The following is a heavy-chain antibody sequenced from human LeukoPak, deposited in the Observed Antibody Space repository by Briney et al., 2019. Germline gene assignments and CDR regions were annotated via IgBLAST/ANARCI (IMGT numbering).Heavy chain of an antibody. Sequence: GGSLRLSCAVSGFTVSSNHMSWVRQAPGKGLEWVAVISYDGSNKYYADSVKGRFTISRDNSKNTLYLQMNSLRAEDTAVYYCAKLGMVAAGGFDPWGQGTLVTVSS. D-gene: IGHD2-15*01. J-gene: IGHJ5*02. CDR3: AKLGMVAAGGFDP. CDR2: ISYDGSNK. CDR1: GFTVSSNH. V-gene: IGHV3-30*18.